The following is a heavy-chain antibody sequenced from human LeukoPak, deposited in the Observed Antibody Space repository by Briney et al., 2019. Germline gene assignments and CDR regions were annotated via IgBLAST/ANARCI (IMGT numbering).Heavy chain of an antibody. CDR1: GYTFTSYG. Sequence: GASVKVSCKASGYTFTSYGISWVRQAPGQGLEWMGWISAYNGNTNYAQKLQGRVTMTTDTSTSTAYMELRSLRSDDTAVYYCARDRGYCSSTSCYGRYGMDVWGQGTTVTVSS. D-gene: IGHD2-2*01. V-gene: IGHV1-18*01. CDR2: ISAYNGNT. J-gene: IGHJ6*02. CDR3: ARDRGYCSSTSCYGRYGMDV.